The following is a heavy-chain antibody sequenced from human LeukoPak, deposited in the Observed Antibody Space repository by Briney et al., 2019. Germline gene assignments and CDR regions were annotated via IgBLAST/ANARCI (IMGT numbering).Heavy chain of an antibody. CDR1: GGSFSGYY. Sequence: SETLSLTCAVYGGSFSGYYWSWIRQPPGNGLEWIGEINHSGSTNYNPSLKSRVTISVDTSKNQFSLKLSSVTAADTAVYYCARHSGYYDSSGYRYYYYMDVWGKGTTVTISS. J-gene: IGHJ6*03. D-gene: IGHD3-22*01. CDR3: ARHSGYYDSSGYRYYYYMDV. V-gene: IGHV4-34*01. CDR2: INHSGST.